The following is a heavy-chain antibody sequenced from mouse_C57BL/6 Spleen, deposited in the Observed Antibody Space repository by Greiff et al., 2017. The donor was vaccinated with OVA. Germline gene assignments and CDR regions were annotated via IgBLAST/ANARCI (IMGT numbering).Heavy chain of an antibody. J-gene: IGHJ3*01. CDR3: ARGGPYYYGSSSFAY. V-gene: IGHV1-22*01. D-gene: IGHD1-1*01. Sequence: VQLKQSGPELVKPGASVKMSCKASGYTFTDYNMHWVKQSHGKSLEWIGYINPNNGGTSYNQKFKGKATLTVNKSSSTAYMELRILTSEDSAVYYCARGGPYYYGSSSFAYWGQGTLVTVSA. CDR2: INPNNGGT. CDR1: GYTFTDYN.